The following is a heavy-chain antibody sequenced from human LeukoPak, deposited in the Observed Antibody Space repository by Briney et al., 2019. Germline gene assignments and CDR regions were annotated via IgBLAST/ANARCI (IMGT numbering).Heavy chain of an antibody. V-gene: IGHV1-8*01. D-gene: IGHD5-18*01. CDR1: GYTFTSYD. J-gene: IGHJ6*02. CDR2: MNPNSGNT. Sequence: GASVTVSFKASGYTFTSYDINWVRQATGQGLEWMGWMNPNSGNTGYAQKFQGRVTMTRNASISTAYMELSSLRSEDTAVYYCARGRSDTAMVGGDYYYYGMDVWGQGTTVTVSS. CDR3: ARGRSDTAMVGGDYYYYGMDV.